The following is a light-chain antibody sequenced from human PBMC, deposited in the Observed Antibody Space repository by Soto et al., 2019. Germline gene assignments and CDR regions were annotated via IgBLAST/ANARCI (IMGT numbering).Light chain of an antibody. CDR1: QRISTY. CDR3: QQSFTTPRT. J-gene: IGKJ2*01. Sequence: DIQMTQSPSSLSASVGDRVTITCRASQRISTYLNWYQQKPGKAPKLLIYAASSLQSGVPSTFSGSGSGTDFTLTINSLQPEDFATYYCQQSFTTPRTFGQGTKLEIK. V-gene: IGKV1-39*01. CDR2: AAS.